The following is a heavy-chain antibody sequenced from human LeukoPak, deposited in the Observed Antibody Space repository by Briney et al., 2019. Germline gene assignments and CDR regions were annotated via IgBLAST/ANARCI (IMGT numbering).Heavy chain of an antibody. Sequence: SETLSLTCAVSGGSISSGGYSWGWIRQPPGKGLEWIGYIYHSGSTYYNPSLKSRVTISVDRSKNQFSLKLSSVTAADTAVYYCARGSRGDFDYWGQGTLVTVSS. J-gene: IGHJ4*02. CDR2: IYHSGST. D-gene: IGHD3-10*01. CDR3: ARGSRGDFDY. V-gene: IGHV4-30-2*01. CDR1: GGSISSGGYS.